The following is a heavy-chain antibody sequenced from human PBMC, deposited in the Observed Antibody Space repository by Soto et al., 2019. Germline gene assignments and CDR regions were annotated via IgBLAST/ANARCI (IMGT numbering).Heavy chain of an antibody. CDR1: GGTFSSYA. CDR3: ARVGGTGGYTYGLDY. J-gene: IGHJ4*02. D-gene: IGHD5-18*01. CDR2: IIPVFGTG. V-gene: IGHV1-69*06. Sequence: QVQLVQSGAEVKKPGSSVKVSCKASGGTFSSYAISWVRQAPVQGLEWMGGIIPVFGTGIYAQKFQGRVTITADKYPNTAYMELSSLRSADMAVYFCARVGGTGGYTYGLDYWGQGTLVTVSS.